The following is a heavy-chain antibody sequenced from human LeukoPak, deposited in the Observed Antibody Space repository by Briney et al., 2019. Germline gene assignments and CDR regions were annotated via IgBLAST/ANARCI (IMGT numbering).Heavy chain of an antibody. V-gene: IGHV3-21*01. CDR3: ARGIAAARRPYYFDY. CDR1: GFTFSTYS. J-gene: IGHJ4*02. CDR2: ISGSSIYI. Sequence: GGSLRLSCAASGFTFSTYSMNWVRQAPGKGLEWVSSISGSSIYIYYADSVKGRFTISRDNAKNSLYLQLNSLRAEDTAVYYCARGIAAARRPYYFDYWGQGTLVTVSS. D-gene: IGHD6-13*01.